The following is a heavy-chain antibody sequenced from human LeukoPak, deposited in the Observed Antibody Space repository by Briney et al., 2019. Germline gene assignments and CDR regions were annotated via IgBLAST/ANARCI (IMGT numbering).Heavy chain of an antibody. CDR1: GYTFTSYG. CDR3: AREEVTEWELPGPGVDV. J-gene: IGHJ6*02. CDR2: ISAYNGNT. D-gene: IGHD1-26*01. V-gene: IGHV1-18*01. Sequence: ASVKVSCKASGYTFTSYGISWVRQAPGQGLEWMGWISAYNGNTNYAQKLQGRVTMTTDTSTSTAYMELRSLRSDDTAVYYCAREEVTEWELPGPGVDVWGQGTTVTVSS.